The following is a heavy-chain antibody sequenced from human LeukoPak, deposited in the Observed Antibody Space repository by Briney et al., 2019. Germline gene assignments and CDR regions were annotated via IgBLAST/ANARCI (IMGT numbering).Heavy chain of an antibody. CDR2: IDYSGST. CDR1: GDFISNNY. CDR3: ARGSGSYSVQH. Sequence: SETLSLTCTVSGDFISNNYWSWIRQPPGKGLEWIGYIDYSGSTNYNPSLKSRVTISVDTSKNQFSLKLSSVTAADTAVYYCARGSGSYSVQHWGQGTLVTVSS. V-gene: IGHV4-59*01. D-gene: IGHD1-26*01. J-gene: IGHJ1*01.